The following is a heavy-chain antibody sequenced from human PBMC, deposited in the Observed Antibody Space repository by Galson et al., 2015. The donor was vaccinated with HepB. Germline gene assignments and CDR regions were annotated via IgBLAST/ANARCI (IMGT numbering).Heavy chain of an antibody. D-gene: IGHD2-8*01. Sequence: ETLSLTCTVSGGSVSSGNYYWTWIRQPPGKGLEWIGYIYFTGTTNYNPSLESRVAISLDTSKKQFSLRLSSVTAADTAVYFCARGSPGMDCYNGVCSTPLDYWGQGILITVSS. J-gene: IGHJ4*02. CDR3: ARGSPGMDCYNGVCSTPLDY. CDR1: GGSVSSGNYY. CDR2: IYFTGTT. V-gene: IGHV4-61*01.